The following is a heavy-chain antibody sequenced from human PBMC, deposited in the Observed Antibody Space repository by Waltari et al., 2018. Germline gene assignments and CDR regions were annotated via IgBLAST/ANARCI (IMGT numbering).Heavy chain of an antibody. Sequence: QVQLVQSGAEVKKPGASVKVSCKASGYTFTSYAMHWVRQAPGPRLEWMGWINAGNGNTKYSQKFQGRVTITRDTSASTAYMELSSLRSEDTAVYYCARDQSTYYYGSGSYSTGYWGQGTLVTVSS. CDR2: INAGNGNT. CDR3: ARDQSTYYYGSGSYSTGY. CDR1: GYTFTSYA. D-gene: IGHD3-10*01. J-gene: IGHJ4*02. V-gene: IGHV1-3*01.